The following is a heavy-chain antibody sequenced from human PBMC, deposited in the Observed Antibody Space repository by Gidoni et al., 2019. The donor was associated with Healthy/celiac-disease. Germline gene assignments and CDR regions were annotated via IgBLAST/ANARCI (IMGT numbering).Heavy chain of an antibody. Sequence: QLQLQESGPGLVKPSETLSLTCTVSGGSISSSSYYWGWIRQPPGKGLEWLGSIYYSGSTYYNPSLKSRVTISVDTSKNQFSLKLSSVTAADTAVYYCASSPPGYCSSTSCLSRNWFDPWGQGTLVTVSS. CDR3: ASSPPGYCSSTSCLSRNWFDP. V-gene: IGHV4-39*01. CDR2: IYYSGST. J-gene: IGHJ5*02. D-gene: IGHD2-2*01. CDR1: GGSISSSSYY.